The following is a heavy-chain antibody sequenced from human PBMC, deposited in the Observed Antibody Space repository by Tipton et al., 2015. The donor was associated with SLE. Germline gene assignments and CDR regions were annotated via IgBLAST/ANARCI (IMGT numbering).Heavy chain of an antibody. V-gene: IGHV4-61*02. CDR1: GDSFSSGSSS. J-gene: IGHJ6*03. CDR2: IFTSGNT. Sequence: TLSLTCTVSGDSFSSGSSSWNWVRQPAGEGLEWIGRIFTSGNTNYNPSLKSRVTISVDTSKNQFSLELSSVTAADTAVYYCARETEDTGWIHSRDYIYYYYYVDVWGQGTTVTVSS. D-gene: IGHD3-9*01. CDR3: ARETEDTGWIHSRDYIYYYYYVDV.